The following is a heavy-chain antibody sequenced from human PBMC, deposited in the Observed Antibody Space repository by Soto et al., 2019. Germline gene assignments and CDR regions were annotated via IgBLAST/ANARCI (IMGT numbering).Heavy chain of an antibody. CDR1: GFTFGGYP. D-gene: IGHD5-12*01. Sequence: GGSLRLSCTAAGFTFGGYPMTWFRQAPGQGLEWVGFIRGRAYSGTAEYAASVQGRFTISRDDSKNIVYLQMNSLKTEDSAVYFCTRGYGGYETSPHYFDSWGKGTLVTVSS. CDR2: IRGRAYSGTA. CDR3: TRGYGGYETSPHYFDS. J-gene: IGHJ4*02. V-gene: IGHV3-49*03.